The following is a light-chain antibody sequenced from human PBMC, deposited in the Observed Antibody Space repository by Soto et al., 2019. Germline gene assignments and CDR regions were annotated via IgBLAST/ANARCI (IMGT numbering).Light chain of an antibody. CDR3: QHYNSYSEA. CDR1: QTISSW. Sequence: DIQITQSPSTLSLYLLGIVTITCRASQTISSWLAWYQQKPGKAPKLLIYKASTLKSGVPSRFSGSGSGTEFTLTISSLQPDDFATYYCQHYNSYSEAFGQGTKVDIK. CDR2: KAS. J-gene: IGKJ1*01. V-gene: IGKV1-5*03.